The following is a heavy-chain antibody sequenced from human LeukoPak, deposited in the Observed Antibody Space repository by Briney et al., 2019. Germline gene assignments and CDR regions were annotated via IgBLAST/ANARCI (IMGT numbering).Heavy chain of an antibody. V-gene: IGHV4-34*01. Sequence: TSETLSLTCAVYGGSFSGYYWSWIRQPPGKGLEWIGEINHSGGTNYNPSLKSRVTISVDTSKNQFSLKLSSVTAADTAVYYCARGYSGSYQYYFDYWGQGTLVTVSS. J-gene: IGHJ4*02. CDR2: INHSGGT. D-gene: IGHD1-26*01. CDR1: GGSFSGYY. CDR3: ARGYSGSYQYYFDY.